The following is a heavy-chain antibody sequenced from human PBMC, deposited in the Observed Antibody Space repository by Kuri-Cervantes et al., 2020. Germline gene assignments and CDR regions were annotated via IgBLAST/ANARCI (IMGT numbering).Heavy chain of an antibody. CDR1: GYTFTGYY. J-gene: IGHJ6*03. Sequence: ASVKVSCKASGYTFTGYYMHWVRQAPGQGLGWMGWINPNSGGTNYAQKFQGWVTMTRDTSISTAYMELSRLRSDDTAVYYCARGGIAAAGPYYYYYMDVWGKGTTVTVSS. D-gene: IGHD6-13*01. CDR2: INPNSGGT. CDR3: ARGGIAAAGPYYYYYMDV. V-gene: IGHV1-2*04.